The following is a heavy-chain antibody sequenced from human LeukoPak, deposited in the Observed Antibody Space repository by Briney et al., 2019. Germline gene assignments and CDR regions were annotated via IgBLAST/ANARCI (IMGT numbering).Heavy chain of an antibody. CDR2: ISSSGGTI. CDR3: ARDPEYSSGWFGLDV. D-gene: IGHD6-19*01. J-gene: IGHJ6*02. V-gene: IGHV3-48*03. CDR1: GFTFRSYE. Sequence: GGSLRLSCAASGFTFRSYEMNWVRQAPGKGLEWVSYISSSGGTIYYADSVKGRFTISRVNAKNSLYLQMNSLRAEDSALYYCARDPEYSSGWFGLDVWGQGATVTVSS.